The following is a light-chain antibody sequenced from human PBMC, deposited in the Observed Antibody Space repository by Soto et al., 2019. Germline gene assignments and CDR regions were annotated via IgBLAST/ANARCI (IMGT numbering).Light chain of an antibody. J-gene: IGKJ1*01. CDR2: GAS. CDR1: QNVTSSL. CDR3: QKYGTFWT. Sequence: TVLTQSPGTLSLSPGERATLSCRASQNVTSSLLVWYQQHPGQAPRLLIYGASSRATGIPDRFSGSGSGTDFTLTIRRLEPDDFAVYYCQKYGTFWTFGQGTKVDTK. V-gene: IGKV3-20*01.